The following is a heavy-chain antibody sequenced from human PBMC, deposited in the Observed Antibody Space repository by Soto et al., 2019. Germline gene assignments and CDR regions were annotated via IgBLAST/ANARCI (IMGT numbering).Heavy chain of an antibody. D-gene: IGHD3-10*01. Sequence: PSETLSLTCAVYGGSFSGYYWSWIRQPPGKGLEWIGEINHSGSTNYNPSLKSRVTISVDTSKNQFSLKLSSVTAADTAVYYCARGLYGSGSYYNPWGQGTLVTVSS. V-gene: IGHV4-34*01. CDR3: ARGLYGSGSYYNP. CDR2: INHSGST. CDR1: GGSFSGYY. J-gene: IGHJ5*02.